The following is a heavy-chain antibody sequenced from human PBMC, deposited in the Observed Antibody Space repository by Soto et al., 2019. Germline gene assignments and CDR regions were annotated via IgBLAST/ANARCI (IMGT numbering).Heavy chain of an antibody. J-gene: IGHJ3*02. CDR3: ARGDWEAFDI. D-gene: IGHD1-26*01. V-gene: IGHV4-39*07. CDR1: GGSISTRSSY. Sequence: PSDTLSLTCTVSGGSISTRSSYWGWIRQPPGKGLEWIGEINHSGSTNYNPSLKSRVTISVDTSKNQFSLKLSSVTAADTAVYYCARGDWEAFDIWGQGTMVTVSS. CDR2: INHSGST.